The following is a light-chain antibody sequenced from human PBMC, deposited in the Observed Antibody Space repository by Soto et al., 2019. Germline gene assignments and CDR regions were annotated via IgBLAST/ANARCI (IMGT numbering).Light chain of an antibody. CDR3: QQLNSYALT. CDR1: QGISSY. J-gene: IGKJ4*01. CDR2: AAS. Sequence: EIQLTQSPSSLSASVGDRVTITCRASQGISSYLAWYQQKPGKAPKLLIYAASTLQSGVPSRFSGSGSGTEFTLTISSLQPEDFANYYCQQLNSYALTFGGGTKVEIK. V-gene: IGKV1-9*01.